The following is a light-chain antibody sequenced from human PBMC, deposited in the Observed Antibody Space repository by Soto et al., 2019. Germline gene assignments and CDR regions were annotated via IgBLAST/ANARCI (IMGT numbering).Light chain of an antibody. V-gene: IGKV3-11*01. J-gene: IGKJ4*01. CDR1: QSVSSY. CDR3: QQRSNWLT. Sequence: EIVLTQSPATLSLSPGERASLSSRASQSVSSYLAWYQQKPGQAPRLLFYDASNRATGIPARFSGSGSGTDFTLTISSLEPEDFAVYYCQQRSNWLTFGGGTKVEIK. CDR2: DAS.